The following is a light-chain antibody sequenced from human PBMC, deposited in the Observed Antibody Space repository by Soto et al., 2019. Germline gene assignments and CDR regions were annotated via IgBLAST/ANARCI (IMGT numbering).Light chain of an antibody. Sequence: DIQMTQSPSSLSASVGDRVTITCRASQSISRYLNWYQQKPGKAPKLLIYAASSLQSGVPSRFSGRGSGTEFTHIISSLQPEDFATYYCQQSFSTLLPFGGGTKVEIK. CDR1: QSISRY. V-gene: IGKV1-39*01. J-gene: IGKJ4*01. CDR3: QQSFSTLLP. CDR2: AAS.